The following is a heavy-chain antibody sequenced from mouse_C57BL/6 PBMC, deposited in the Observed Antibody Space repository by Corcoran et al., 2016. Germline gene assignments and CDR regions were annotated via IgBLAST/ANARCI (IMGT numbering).Heavy chain of an antibody. CDR1: GYTFTTYG. CDR2: INTYSGVP. D-gene: IGHD2-3*01. V-gene: IGHV9-3*01. Sequence: QIQLVQSGPELKKPGETVKISCKASGYTFTTYGMSWVKQAPGKGLKWMGWINTYSGVPTYADDFKGRFAFSLETSASTAYLQINNLKNEDTATYFCARSENYDGYPFAYWGQGTLVTVSA. CDR3: ARSENYDGYPFAY. J-gene: IGHJ3*01.